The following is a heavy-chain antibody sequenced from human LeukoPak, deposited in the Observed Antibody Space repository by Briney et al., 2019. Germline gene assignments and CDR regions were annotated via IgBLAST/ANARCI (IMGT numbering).Heavy chain of an antibody. V-gene: IGHV3-33*01. CDR2: IWYDGSNR. D-gene: IGHD4-17*01. CDR1: GFTFSSYG. J-gene: IGHJ6*02. CDR3: AREYGPLYYYDGMDV. Sequence: GRSLRLSCAASGFTFSSYGMHWVRQAPGKGLEWVAVIWYDGSNRYYADSVKGRFTISRDNSKNTLYLQMNSLRAEDTAVYYCAREYGPLYYYDGMDVWGQGTTVTVSS.